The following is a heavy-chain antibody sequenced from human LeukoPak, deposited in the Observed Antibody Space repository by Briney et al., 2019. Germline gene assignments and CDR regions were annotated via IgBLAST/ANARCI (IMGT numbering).Heavy chain of an antibody. V-gene: IGHV3-30*18. J-gene: IGHJ4*02. CDR1: GFTFSSYG. D-gene: IGHD3-16*01. CDR3: AKEVITFGGVTFDY. Sequence: GGSLRLSCAASGFTFSSYGMHWVRQAPGKGLEWVAVISHDGSNKYYADSVKGRFTISRDNSKNTLYLQMNSLRAEDTAVYYCAKEVITFGGVTFDYWGQGTLVTVSS. CDR2: ISHDGSNK.